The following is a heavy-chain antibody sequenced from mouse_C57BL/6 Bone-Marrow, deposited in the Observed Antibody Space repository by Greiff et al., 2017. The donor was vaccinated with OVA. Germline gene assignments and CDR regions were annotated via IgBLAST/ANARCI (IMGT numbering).Heavy chain of an antibody. V-gene: IGHV1-59*01. CDR1: GYTFTSYW. CDR2: IDPSDSYT. CDR3: APNWDGYWYFDV. D-gene: IGHD4-1*01. Sequence: QVQLQQPGAELVRPGTSVKLSCKASGYTFTSYWMHWVKQRPGQGLEWIGVIDPSDSYTNYNQKFKGKATLTVDTSSSTAYMQLSSLTSEDSAVYYCAPNWDGYWYFDVWGTGTTGTVSS. J-gene: IGHJ1*03.